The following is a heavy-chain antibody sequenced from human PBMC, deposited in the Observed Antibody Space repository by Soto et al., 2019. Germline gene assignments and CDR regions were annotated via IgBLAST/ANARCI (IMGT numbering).Heavy chain of an antibody. V-gene: IGHV4-34*01. D-gene: IGHD4-17*01. Sequence: QVQLQQWGAGLLKPSETLSLTCAVYGGSFSGYYWSWIRQPPGKGLEWIGEINHSGSTNYNPSLKSRVTISVDTTKNQSPLKLSSVTAADTAVYYCARGGRVTTNSYYYYDMDVWGKGTTVTVSS. CDR3: ARGGRVTTNSYYYYDMDV. CDR2: INHSGST. CDR1: GGSFSGYY. J-gene: IGHJ6*03.